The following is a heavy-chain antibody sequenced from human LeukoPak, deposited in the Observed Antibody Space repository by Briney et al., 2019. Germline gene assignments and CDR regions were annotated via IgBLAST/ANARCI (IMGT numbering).Heavy chain of an antibody. CDR2: INWNGGST. D-gene: IGHD3-10*01. CDR3: AKSWVVTPVDLYYYGSGASDAFDI. V-gene: IGHV3-20*04. Sequence: GGSLRLSCAASGFTFDDYGMSWVRQAPGKGLEWVSGINWNGGSTGYADSVKGRFTISRDNAKNSLYLQMNSLRAEDTALYYCAKSWVVTPVDLYYYGSGASDAFDIWGQGTMVTVSS. J-gene: IGHJ3*02. CDR1: GFTFDDYG.